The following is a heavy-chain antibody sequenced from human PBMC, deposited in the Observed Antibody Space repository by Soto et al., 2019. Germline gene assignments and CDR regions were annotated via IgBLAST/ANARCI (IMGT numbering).Heavy chain of an antibody. CDR1: GGTFSSYA. CDR2: IIPNSGNT. V-gene: IGHV1-8*02. D-gene: IGHD2-2*01. Sequence: GASVKVSCKASGGTFSSYAISWVRQAPGQGLEWMGGIIPNSGNTGYAQKFQGRVTMTRNTSISTAYMELSSLRSEDTAVYYCASLGYCSSTSCHYYYMAVWGKGTTVTVSS. J-gene: IGHJ6*03. CDR3: ASLGYCSSTSCHYYYMAV.